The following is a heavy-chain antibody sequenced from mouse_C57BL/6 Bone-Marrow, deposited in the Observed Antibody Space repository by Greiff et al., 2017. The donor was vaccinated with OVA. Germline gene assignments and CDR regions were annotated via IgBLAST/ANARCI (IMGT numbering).Heavy chain of an antibody. Sequence: QVQLQQSGPELVKPGASVKISCKASGYAFSSSWMNWVKQRPGKGLEWIGRIYPGDGDTNYNGKFKGKATLTADKSSSTAYMQLSSLTSEDSAVYFCARGVWCAYWGQGTLVTVSA. CDR3: ARGVWCAY. J-gene: IGHJ3*01. CDR2: IYPGDGDT. V-gene: IGHV1-82*01. CDR1: GYAFSSSW.